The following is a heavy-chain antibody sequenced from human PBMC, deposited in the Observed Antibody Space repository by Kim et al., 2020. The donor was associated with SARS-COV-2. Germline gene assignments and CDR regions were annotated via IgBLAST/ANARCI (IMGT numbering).Heavy chain of an antibody. CDR3: ARLKYDILGIYYFDY. J-gene: IGHJ4*02. D-gene: IGHD3-9*01. Sequence: ASVKVSCKASGYTFTSYAMNWERQAPGQGLEWMGWINTNTGNPTYAQGFTGRFVFSLDTSVSTAYLQISSLKAEDTAVYYCARLKYDILGIYYFDYWGQGTLVTVSS. CDR2: INTNTGNP. CDR1: GYTFTSYA. V-gene: IGHV7-4-1*02.